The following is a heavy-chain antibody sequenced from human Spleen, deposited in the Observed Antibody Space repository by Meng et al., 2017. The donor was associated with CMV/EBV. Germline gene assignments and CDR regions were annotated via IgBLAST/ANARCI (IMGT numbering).Heavy chain of an antibody. Sequence: GESLKISCAASGFTFSYYSMNWVRQAPGKGLEWVSSISASNYIYYADSANGRFTISRDNAKSSLYLQLNSLRADDTAVYYCARGVQYQWEQLFWGQGTLVTVSS. CDR3: ARGVQYQWEQLF. V-gene: IGHV3-21*01. CDR2: ISASNYI. CDR1: GFTFSYYS. D-gene: IGHD1-26*01. J-gene: IGHJ4*02.